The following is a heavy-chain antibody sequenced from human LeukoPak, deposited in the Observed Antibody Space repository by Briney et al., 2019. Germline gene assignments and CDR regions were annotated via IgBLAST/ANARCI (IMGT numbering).Heavy chain of an antibody. CDR1: GLSVTSTY. Sequence: PGGSLRLSCAASGLSVTSTYMTWVRQAPGQGLERVSVIYSVGGTNYADPLKGGFSTSRANSTNMLDLQMNSLRADDGGVYYCVGDGEYWGQGTLVTVSS. D-gene: IGHD4-17*01. CDR2: IYSVGGT. CDR3: VGDGEY. V-gene: IGHV3-53*01. J-gene: IGHJ4*02.